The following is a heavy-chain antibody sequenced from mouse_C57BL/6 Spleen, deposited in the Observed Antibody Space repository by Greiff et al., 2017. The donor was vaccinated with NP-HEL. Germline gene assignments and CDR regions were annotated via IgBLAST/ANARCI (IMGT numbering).Heavy chain of an antibody. D-gene: IGHD1-1*01. Sequence: VQLQQSGPELVKPGASVKISCKASGYSFTGYYMNWVKQSPEKSLEWIGEINPSTGGTTYNQKFKAKATLTVDKSSSTAYMQLKSLTSEDSAVYYCARWETVDSFAYWGQGTLVTVSA. V-gene: IGHV1-42*01. CDR2: INPSTGGT. J-gene: IGHJ3*01. CDR1: GYSFTGYY. CDR3: ARWETVDSFAY.